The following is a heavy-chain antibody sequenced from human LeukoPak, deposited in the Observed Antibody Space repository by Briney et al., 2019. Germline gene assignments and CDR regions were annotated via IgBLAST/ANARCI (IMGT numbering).Heavy chain of an antibody. D-gene: IGHD1-26*01. CDR2: VTAYYGNT. J-gene: IGHJ4*02. CDR1: GYTFTSHG. V-gene: IGHV1-18*01. Sequence: GASVKVSCKASGYTFTSHGISWVRQAPGQGLEWMGWVTAYYGNTNYAQKLQGRVTMTTDTSTSTAYMELRSLRSDDTAVYYCARNAGSFVSVLDYWGQGTLVTVSS. CDR3: ARNAGSFVSVLDY.